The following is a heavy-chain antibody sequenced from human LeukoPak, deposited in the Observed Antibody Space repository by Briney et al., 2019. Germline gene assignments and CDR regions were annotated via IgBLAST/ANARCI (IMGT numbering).Heavy chain of an antibody. CDR3: AKDRHYQSNVLGN. Sequence: GGSLRLSCAASGFTFSTFAMIWVRQPPGKGREWVSSIFPSGGEIHYADSVRGRFTISRNNSKNTLFLQMNSLRAEDTAVYYCAKDRHYQSNVLGNWGQGTLVTVSS. J-gene: IGHJ4*02. D-gene: IGHD3-22*01. CDR1: GFTFSTFA. CDR2: IFPSGGEI. V-gene: IGHV3-23*01.